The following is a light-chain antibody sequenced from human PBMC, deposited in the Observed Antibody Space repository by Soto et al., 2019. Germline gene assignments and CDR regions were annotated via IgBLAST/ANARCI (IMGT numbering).Light chain of an antibody. CDR2: DVS. J-gene: IGLJ1*01. Sequence: QSALTQPASVSGSPGQSITISCTGTSSDVGGYNYVSWYQQHPGKAPKLMIYDVSDRPSGVSRRFSGSKSGNTASLTISGLQAEDEADYYCSSYTSSSTPDVFGTGTKVTVL. V-gene: IGLV2-14*03. CDR3: SSYTSSSTPDV. CDR1: SSDVGGYNY.